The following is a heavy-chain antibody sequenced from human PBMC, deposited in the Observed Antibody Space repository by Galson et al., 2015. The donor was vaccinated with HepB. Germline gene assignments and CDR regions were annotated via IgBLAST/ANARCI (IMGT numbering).Heavy chain of an antibody. J-gene: IGHJ3*02. Sequence: QSGAEVKKPGESLKISCKAPAYNFANYWFGWVRQMPGKGLEWMGRIDPSDSYTNYSPSFQGHVTISADKSISTAYLQWSSLKASDTAMYYCARHLSIAARPDAFDIWGQGTMVTVSS. CDR3: ARHLSIAARPDAFDI. CDR1: AYNFANYW. D-gene: IGHD6-6*01. CDR2: IDPSDSYT. V-gene: IGHV5-10-1*01.